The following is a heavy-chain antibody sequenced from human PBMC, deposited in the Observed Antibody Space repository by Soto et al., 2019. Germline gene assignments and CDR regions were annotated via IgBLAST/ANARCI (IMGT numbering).Heavy chain of an antibody. Sequence: QVQLVQSGAEVKKPGSSVKVSCKASGGTFSSYAISWVRQAPGQGLEWMGGIIPIFGTANYAQKFQGRVTITADESAGTASRALSSLMCRDTAVYYSVRDAPAPTLVLWTFGWYNWFDPWGQGTLVTVSS. CDR2: IIPIFGTA. V-gene: IGHV1-69*01. CDR1: GGTFSSYA. CDR3: VRDAPAPTLVLWTFGWYNWFDP. J-gene: IGHJ5*02. D-gene: IGHD6-19*01.